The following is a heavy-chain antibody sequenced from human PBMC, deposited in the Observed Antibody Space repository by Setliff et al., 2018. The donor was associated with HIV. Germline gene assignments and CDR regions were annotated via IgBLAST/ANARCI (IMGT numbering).Heavy chain of an antibody. CDR1: GYTFTSYD. Sequence: ASVKVSCKASGYTFTSYDINWVRQATGQGPEWIGWMNTNSGNTGYAQKFQVRVTMTEDTSTDTAYMELRSLRSDDTAVYYCVRYSYGYGDYWGQGTLVTVSS. CDR3: VRYSYGYGDY. V-gene: IGHV1-8*02. J-gene: IGHJ4*02. D-gene: IGHD5-18*01. CDR2: MNTNSGNT.